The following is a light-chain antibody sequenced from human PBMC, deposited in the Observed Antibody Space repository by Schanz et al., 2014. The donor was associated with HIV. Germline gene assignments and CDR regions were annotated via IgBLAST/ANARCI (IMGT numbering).Light chain of an antibody. CDR1: QDISTY. J-gene: IGKJ2*01. V-gene: IGKV1-9*01. Sequence: DIQMTQSPPTLSASIGDRVTITCRASQDISTYLAWYQQKPGKAPKLLTYGASTLQSGVPPRFSGSGSGTDFTLTISCLQSEDFATYYCQQYDTYPYTFGQGTTLDLK. CDR2: GAS. CDR3: QQYDTYPYT.